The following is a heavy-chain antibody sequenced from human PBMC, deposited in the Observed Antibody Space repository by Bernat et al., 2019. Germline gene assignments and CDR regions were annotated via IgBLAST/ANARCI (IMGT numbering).Heavy chain of an antibody. Sequence: EVQLLESGGGLVQPGGSLRLSCAASGFTFSNYAMSWVRQAPGKGLEWVSAISNSGDSTYYADSVKGRFTISRDNSKNMLYLQMNSLRAEDTAVYYCAKYTYRTYHITMIVAYGMDVWGQGTTVTVSS. CDR1: GFTFSNYA. CDR3: AKYTYRTYHITMIVAYGMDV. D-gene: IGHD3-22*01. J-gene: IGHJ6*02. CDR2: ISNSGDST. V-gene: IGHV3-23*01.